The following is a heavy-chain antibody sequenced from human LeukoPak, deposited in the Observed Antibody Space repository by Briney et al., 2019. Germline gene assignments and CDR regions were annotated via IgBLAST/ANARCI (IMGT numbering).Heavy chain of an antibody. CDR2: MYTTGST. J-gene: IGHJ4*02. V-gene: IGHV4-4*07. CDR1: GGSISSYY. Sequence: SETLSLTCTVSGGSISSYYWSWIRQPAGKGPEWIGHMYTTGSTNYNPSLKSRVTMAVDTSKNQFSLKMSSVTAADTAVYYCARDLGAGHVDYWGQGTLVTVSS. D-gene: IGHD1-26*01. CDR3: ARDLGAGHVDY.